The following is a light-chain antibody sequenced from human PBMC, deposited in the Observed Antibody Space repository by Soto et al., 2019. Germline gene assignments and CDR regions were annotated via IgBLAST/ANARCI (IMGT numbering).Light chain of an antibody. CDR1: QSVLSSSDNKNY. Sequence: DIVMTQSPDSLAVSLGERATINCKSSQSVLSSSDNKNYLAWFQQRPGQPPKLLIYRASTRESGVPDRFIGGGSGTDFTLTISCLQADDVAVYYCQQFYGAPLTFGGGTRVEIK. J-gene: IGKJ4*01. CDR3: QQFYGAPLT. V-gene: IGKV4-1*01. CDR2: RAS.